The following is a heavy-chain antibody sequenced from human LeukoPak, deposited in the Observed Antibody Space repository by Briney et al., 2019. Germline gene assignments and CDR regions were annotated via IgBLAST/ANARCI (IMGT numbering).Heavy chain of an antibody. CDR1: GFTFSSYS. CDR3: AAQPCSVGRCYLDY. D-gene: IGHD2-15*01. CDR2: ISSSSSYI. V-gene: IGHV3-21*01. Sequence: GGSLRLSCAASGFTFSSYSMNWVRQAPGKGLEWVSSISSSSSYIYYADSVKGRFTISRDNAKNSLYLQMNSLRAEDAAVYYCAAQPCSVGRCYLDYWGQGTLVTVSS. J-gene: IGHJ4*02.